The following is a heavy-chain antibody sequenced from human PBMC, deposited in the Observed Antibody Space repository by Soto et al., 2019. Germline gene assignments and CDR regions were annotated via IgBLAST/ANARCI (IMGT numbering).Heavy chain of an antibody. V-gene: IGHV1-69*13. CDR2: IITICGTA. Sequence: SVKVSCKASGGTFSSYAISWVRQAPGQGLEWMGGIITICGTANYAQKFQGRVTINADESTSTAYMELSSLRPEDTAVYYCASVLSGYPRDFDYWGQGTLVTVSS. CDR3: ASVLSGYPRDFDY. D-gene: IGHD3-22*01. J-gene: IGHJ4*02. CDR1: GGTFSSYA.